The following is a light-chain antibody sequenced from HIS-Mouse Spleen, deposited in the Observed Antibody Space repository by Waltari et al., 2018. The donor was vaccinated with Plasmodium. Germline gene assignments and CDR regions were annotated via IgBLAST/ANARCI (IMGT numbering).Light chain of an antibody. CDR1: ALPQKY. J-gene: IGLJ3*02. V-gene: IGLV3-10*01. CDR3: YSTDSSGNHRV. CDR2: EDS. Sequence: SYELTQPPSVSVSPGHTARITCSGDALPQKYAYWYQQKSGPAPGLFIYEDSKRPSGIPERFSGSSSGTMATLTISGAQVEDEADYYCYSTDSSGNHRVFGGGTKLTVL.